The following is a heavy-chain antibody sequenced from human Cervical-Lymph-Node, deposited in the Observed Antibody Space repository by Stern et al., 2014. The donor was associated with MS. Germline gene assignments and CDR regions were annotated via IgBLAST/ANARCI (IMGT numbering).Heavy chain of an antibody. V-gene: IGHV3-74*02. J-gene: IGHJ6*02. CDR1: GFTFSSQW. D-gene: IGHD2-8*01. CDR2: INSDGSIT. Sequence: VQLVQSGGGVVQPGGSLRLSCVASGFTFSSQWMHWVRHAPGKGLVWVSRINSDGSITSYADSVKGRFTISRYNAKKTLYLQMDSLRAEDTAVYYCARSNYGMDVWGQGTTVAVSS. CDR3: ARSNYGMDV.